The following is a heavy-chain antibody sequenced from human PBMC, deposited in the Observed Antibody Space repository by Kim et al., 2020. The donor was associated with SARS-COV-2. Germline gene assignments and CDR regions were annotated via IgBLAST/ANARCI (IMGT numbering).Heavy chain of an antibody. J-gene: IGHJ3*01. CDR2: ISSSGGST. Sequence: GGSLRLSFAASGFTFSNYAMNWVRQAPGKGLEWVSRISSSGGSTYYADSVKGRFTISRDNSKNTLYLQMNSLRVEDTAVYYCAKRMYSSGWYEAFDVWGQGTIVTVSS. V-gene: IGHV3-23*01. D-gene: IGHD6-19*01. CDR1: GFTFSNYA. CDR3: AKRMYSSGWYEAFDV.